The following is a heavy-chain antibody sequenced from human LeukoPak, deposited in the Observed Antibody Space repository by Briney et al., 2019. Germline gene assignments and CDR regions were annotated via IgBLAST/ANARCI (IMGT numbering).Heavy chain of an antibody. CDR3: ARCAARRDFDY. D-gene: IGHD6-6*01. Sequence: SETLSLTCTVSGGSISSSSYYWGWIRQPPGKGLEWIGSIYYSGSTYYNPSLKSRVTISVDTSKNQFSLKLSSVTAADTAVYYRARCAARRDFDYWGQGTLVTVSS. CDR2: IYYSGST. CDR1: GGSISSSSYY. J-gene: IGHJ4*02. V-gene: IGHV4-39*07.